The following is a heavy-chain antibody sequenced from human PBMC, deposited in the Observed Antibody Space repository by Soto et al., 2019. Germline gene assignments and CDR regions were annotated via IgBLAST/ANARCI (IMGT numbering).Heavy chain of an antibody. D-gene: IGHD2-2*01. V-gene: IGHV3-21*01. CDR3: ARDCKDVVVPAAMRILGNDY. CDR2: ISSSSSYI. Sequence: GGSLRLSCAASGFTFSSYSMNWVRQAPGKGLEWVSPISSSSSYIYYADSVKGRFTISRDNAKNSLYLQMNSLRAEDTAVYYCARDCKDVVVPAAMRILGNDYWGQGTLVTVSS. CDR1: GFTFSSYS. J-gene: IGHJ4*02.